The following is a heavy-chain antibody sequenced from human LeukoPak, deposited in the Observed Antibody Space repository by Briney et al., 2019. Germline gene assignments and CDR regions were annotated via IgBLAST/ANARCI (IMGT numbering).Heavy chain of an antibody. Sequence: ASVKVSCKASGGTFSSYAISWVRQAPGQGLEWMGRIIPILGIANYAQKFQGRVTITADKSTSTAYMELSSLRSKDTAVYYCARGRGYCSGGSCYDVDYWGQGTLVTVSS. CDR3: ARGRGYCSGGSCYDVDY. D-gene: IGHD2-15*01. V-gene: IGHV1-69*04. J-gene: IGHJ4*02. CDR1: GGTFSSYA. CDR2: IIPILGIA.